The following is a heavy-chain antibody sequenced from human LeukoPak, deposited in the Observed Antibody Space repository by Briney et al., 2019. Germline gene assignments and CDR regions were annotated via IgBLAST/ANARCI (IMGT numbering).Heavy chain of an antibody. CDR3: ARGNTVGGDIETEQQLDGEFDY. V-gene: IGHV3-7*01. Sequence: PGGSLRLSCAASGFTFSSYWMSWVRQAPGKGLEWVANIKQDGSEKYYVDSLEGCFTISRDNAKNSLYLQMNSLRAEDTAVYYCARGNTVGGDIETEQQLDGEFDYWGQGTLVTVSS. CDR1: GFTFSSYW. J-gene: IGHJ4*02. D-gene: IGHD6-13*01. CDR2: IKQDGSEK.